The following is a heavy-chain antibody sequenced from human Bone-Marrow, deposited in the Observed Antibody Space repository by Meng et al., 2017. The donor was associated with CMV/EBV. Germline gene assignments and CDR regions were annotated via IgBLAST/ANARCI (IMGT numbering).Heavy chain of an antibody. CDR2: IYYSGST. CDR3: ARASPDTRKGYCSSTSCYNYYYYYGMDV. J-gene: IGHJ6*02. V-gene: IGHV4-59*01. CDR1: GGPISSYY. D-gene: IGHD2-2*02. Sequence: SETLSLTCTVSGGPISSYYWSWIRQPPGKGLEWIGYIYYSGSTNYNPSLKSRVTISVDTSKNQFSLKLSSVTAADTAVYYCARASPDTRKGYCSSTSCYNYYYYYGMDVWGQGTTVTVSS.